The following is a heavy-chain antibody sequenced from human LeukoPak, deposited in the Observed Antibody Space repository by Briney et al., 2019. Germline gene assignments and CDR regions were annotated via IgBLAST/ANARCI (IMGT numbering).Heavy chain of an antibody. CDR1: GYSITSDYY. Sequence: PSETLSLTCSVSGYSITSDYYWGWIRQPPGKGLEWIGSIHHSGTTYYNPSLKSRVTISVDTSKNQFSLKLSSVTAADTAVYYCARAPRLTMVRGVRAINNWFDPWGQGTLVTVSS. J-gene: IGHJ5*02. D-gene: IGHD3-10*01. CDR3: ARAPRLTMVRGVRAINNWFDP. CDR2: IHHSGTT. V-gene: IGHV4-38-2*02.